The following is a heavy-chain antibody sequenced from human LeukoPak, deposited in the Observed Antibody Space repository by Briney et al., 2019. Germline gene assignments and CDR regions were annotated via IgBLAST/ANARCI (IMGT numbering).Heavy chain of an antibody. CDR3: AKVYSSGYYYVSEGFDY. J-gene: IGHJ4*02. Sequence: GGSLRLSCAASGFTFSSYAMTWVRKAPGKGLGWVSAISGSGGSTYYADSVKGRFTISRDNSKNTLYLRMNSLRAEDTAVYYCAKVYSSGYYYVSEGFDYWGQGTLVTVSS. CDR2: ISGSGGST. V-gene: IGHV3-23*01. CDR1: GFTFSSYA. D-gene: IGHD3-22*01.